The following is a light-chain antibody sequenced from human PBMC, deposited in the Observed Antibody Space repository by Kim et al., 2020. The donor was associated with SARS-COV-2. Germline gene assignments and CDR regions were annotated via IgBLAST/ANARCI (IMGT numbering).Light chain of an antibody. J-gene: IGLJ2*01. CDR1: SLRSYY. CDR2: GQN. V-gene: IGLV3-19*01. CDR3: NSRDSSGNHVV. Sequence: SSELTQDPAVSVALGQTVRITCQGYSLRSYYASWYQQKPGQAPVLVIYGQNNRPSGIPDRFSGSSSGNTASLTITGAQAEDAADYYCNSRDSSGNHVVFGGGTQLTVL.